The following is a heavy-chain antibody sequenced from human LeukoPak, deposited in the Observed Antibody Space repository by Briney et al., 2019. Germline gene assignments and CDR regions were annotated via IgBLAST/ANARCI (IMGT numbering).Heavy chain of an antibody. CDR2: IYYSGSA. CDR1: GGSISTFP. Sequence: SSETLSLTCTVSGGSISTFPCGWIRQPPGKGLEWIGYIYYSGSANYSPSFKSRVTMSVDTSKNQFSLKLTSVTAADTAVYYCASLGDAYNLDYWGQGTLVTVSS. CDR3: ASLGDAYNLDY. V-gene: IGHV4-59*01. J-gene: IGHJ4*02. D-gene: IGHD5-24*01.